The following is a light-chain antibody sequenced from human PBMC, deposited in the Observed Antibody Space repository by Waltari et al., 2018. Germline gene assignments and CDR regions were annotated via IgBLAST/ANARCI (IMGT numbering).Light chain of an antibody. V-gene: IGLV1-40*01. J-gene: IGLJ3*02. CDR3: QSYDTSLSVV. CDR2: GSS. CDR1: GSTIGAGSD. Sequence: QSVLTQPPSVSGAPGQRVPISCTGSGSTIGAGSDVHWYQQLPRAAPKLLIYGSSTRPLGVPDRFFGSTSGTSASLAITGLQAEDEADYYCQSYDTSLSVVFGGGTKLTVL.